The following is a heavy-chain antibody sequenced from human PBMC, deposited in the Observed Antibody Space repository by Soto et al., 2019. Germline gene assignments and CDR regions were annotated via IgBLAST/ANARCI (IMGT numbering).Heavy chain of an antibody. CDR3: ARCIGYYYYYMDV. V-gene: IGHV4-39*01. CDR1: GGSISSGSSY. CDR2: ISYCGIP. J-gene: IGHJ6*03. Sequence: SETLSLTCTVSGGSISSGSSYWGWIRQPPGKGLEWIGTISYCGIPYCHPSLKSRVSFSVDTSKTQFSLKLPFVTAAETAVYYCARCIGYYYYYMDVWGNGTTVTVSS.